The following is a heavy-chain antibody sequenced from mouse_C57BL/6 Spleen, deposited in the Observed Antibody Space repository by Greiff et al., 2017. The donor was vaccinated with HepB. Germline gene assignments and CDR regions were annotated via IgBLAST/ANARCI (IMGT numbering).Heavy chain of an antibody. CDR1: GYTFTSYW. Sequence: QVQLQQPGAELVKPGASVKLSCKASGYTFTSYWMHWVKQRPGQGLEWIGMIHPNSGSTNYNEKFKSKATLTVDKSSSTAYMQLSSLTSEDSAVYYCAPYYGSPWFAYWGQGTLVTVSA. J-gene: IGHJ3*01. CDR3: APYYGSPWFAY. V-gene: IGHV1-64*01. D-gene: IGHD1-1*01. CDR2: IHPNSGST.